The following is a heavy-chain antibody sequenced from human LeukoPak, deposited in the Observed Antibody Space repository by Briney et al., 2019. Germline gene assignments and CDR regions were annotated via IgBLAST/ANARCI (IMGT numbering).Heavy chain of an antibody. D-gene: IGHD3-3*01. CDR3: ARVRGDFWSGYYTTFDY. Sequence: SETLSLTSTVSGGSISSYYWSWIRQPPGKGLEWIGYIYYSGSTNYNPSLKSRVTISVDTSKNQFSLKLSSVTAADTAVYYCARVRGDFWSGYYTTFDYWGQGTLVTVSS. CDR1: GGSISSYY. CDR2: IYYSGST. V-gene: IGHV4-59*01. J-gene: IGHJ4*02.